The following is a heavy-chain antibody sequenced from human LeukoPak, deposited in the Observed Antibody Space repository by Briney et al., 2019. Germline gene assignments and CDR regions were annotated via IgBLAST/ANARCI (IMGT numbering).Heavy chain of an antibody. CDR3: ATEDYYGSGNFDY. V-gene: IGHV3-15*01. Sequence: GGSLRLSCAASGFTFSNAWMCWVRQAPGKGLEWVGRIKSKTDGGTTDYAAPVKGIFTISRDDSKNTLYLKMNSLKTEDTAVYYCATEDYYGSGNFDYWGQGTLVTVSS. CDR2: IKSKTDGGTT. D-gene: IGHD3-10*01. J-gene: IGHJ4*02. CDR1: GFTFSNAW.